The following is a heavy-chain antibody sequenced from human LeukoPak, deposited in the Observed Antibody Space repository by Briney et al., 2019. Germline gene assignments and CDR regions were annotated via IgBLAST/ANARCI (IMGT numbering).Heavy chain of an antibody. CDR2: IYYSGST. J-gene: IGHJ3*02. CDR3: ARRAYYYDSSGYYYPGYPFDI. D-gene: IGHD3-22*01. V-gene: IGHV4-39*01. CDR1: GGSISSSSYY. Sequence: SEALSLTCTVSGGSISSSSYYWVWIRQPRGKGLEWIGSIYYSGSTYYNPSLKSRVTISVDTSKNQFSLKLSSVTAADTAVYYCARRAYYYDSSGYYYPGYPFDIWGQGTMVTVSS.